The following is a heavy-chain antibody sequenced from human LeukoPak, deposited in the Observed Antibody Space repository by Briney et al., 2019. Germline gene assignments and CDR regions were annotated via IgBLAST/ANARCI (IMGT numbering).Heavy chain of an antibody. V-gene: IGHV4-59*01. Sequence: KPSETLSLTCTVSGGSISSYYWSWIRQPPGKGLEWIGYIYYSGSTNYNPSLKSRVTISVDTSKNQFSLKLSSVTAADTAVYYCARAILRPPYFDYWGQGTLVTVSS. J-gene: IGHJ4*02. CDR1: GGSISSYY. D-gene: IGHD3-16*01. CDR2: IYYSGST. CDR3: ARAILRPPYFDY.